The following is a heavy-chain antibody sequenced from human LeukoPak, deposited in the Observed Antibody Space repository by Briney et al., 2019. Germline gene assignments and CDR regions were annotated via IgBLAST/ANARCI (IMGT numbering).Heavy chain of an antibody. D-gene: IGHD3-10*02. J-gene: IGHJ4*02. Sequence: GWSLRLSCTASGFTFSSYSMNWVRQASGKGLEWVSSISSSSTYIYYADSVMGRFTISRDKAQNSLYLQMNSLRVEDTAVYYCARDLVRGVVDYWGQGTLVTVSS. CDR1: GFTFSSYS. CDR3: ARDLVRGVVDY. V-gene: IGHV3-21*01. CDR2: ISSSSTYI.